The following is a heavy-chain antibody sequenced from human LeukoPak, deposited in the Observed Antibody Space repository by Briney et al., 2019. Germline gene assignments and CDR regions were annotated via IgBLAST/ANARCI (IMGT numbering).Heavy chain of an antibody. J-gene: IGHJ4*02. CDR2: IYYSVST. Sequence: ASETLSLTCTVSCGSISRYYWSWVRQPPGKGLEWIGYIYYSVSTNYNPSLKSRVTISVDTSKNQFSMKLSSVTAADTAVYYCARVVTTRYSYFDYWGQGTLVTVSS. V-gene: IGHV4-59*01. D-gene: IGHD4-11*01. CDR1: CGSISRYY. CDR3: ARVVTTRYSYFDY.